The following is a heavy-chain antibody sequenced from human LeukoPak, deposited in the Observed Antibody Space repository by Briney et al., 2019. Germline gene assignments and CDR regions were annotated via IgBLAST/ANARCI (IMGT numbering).Heavy chain of an antibody. CDR3: ARTYDSSGYYPYYFDY. CDR1: GFTFSSYS. D-gene: IGHD3-22*01. Sequence: GGSLKLSCAASGFTFSSYSMNWVRQAPGKGLEWVSSISSSSSYIYYADSVKGRFTISRDNAKNSLYLQMNSLRAEDTAVYYCARTYDSSGYYPYYFDYWGQGTLVTVSS. J-gene: IGHJ4*02. CDR2: ISSSSSYI. V-gene: IGHV3-21*01.